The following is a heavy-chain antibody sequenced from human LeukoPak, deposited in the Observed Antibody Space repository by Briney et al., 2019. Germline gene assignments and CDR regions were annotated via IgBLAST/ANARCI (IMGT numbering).Heavy chain of an antibody. CDR1: GYSISSGYY. D-gene: IGHD4-23*01. CDR2: IHYSGST. J-gene: IGHJ4*02. CDR3: ARLSRRWGIDY. Sequence: SETLSLTCTVSGYSISSGYYWGWIRQPPGKRLEWIGTIHYSGSTSYTPSLKSRVTISVDTSKNQFSLKLSSVTAADTAVYYCARLSRRWGIDYWGQGTLVTVSS. V-gene: IGHV4-38-2*02.